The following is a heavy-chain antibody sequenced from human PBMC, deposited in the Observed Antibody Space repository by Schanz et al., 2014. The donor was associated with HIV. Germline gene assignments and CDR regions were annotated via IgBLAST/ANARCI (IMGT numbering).Heavy chain of an antibody. D-gene: IGHD4-17*01. CDR1: GFTFSSYW. CDR3: ARDLHDYGDARTDY. CDR2: MNQDGSRK. Sequence: VQLVESGGGVVQPGGSLRLSCAASGFTFSSYWMTWVRQAPGKGLEMVANMNQDGSRKYYVDSVKGRFTISRDNAKNSLHLQMSRLGAEDTAVYYCARDLHDYGDARTDYWGQGILVTVSS. J-gene: IGHJ4*02. V-gene: IGHV3-7*01.